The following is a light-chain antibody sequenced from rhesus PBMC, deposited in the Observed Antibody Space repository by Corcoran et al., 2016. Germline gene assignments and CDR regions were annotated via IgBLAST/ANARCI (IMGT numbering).Light chain of an antibody. V-gene: IGKV1-74*01. Sequence: DIQVTQSPSYLSASVGDRVTITCRASENVNNYLNWYQQKPGKAPKLLISKASTLLSGVPSRFSGSGSGTDYTFTISGLQPEDVASYYCQQGYGTPVTFGPGTKLDIK. CDR3: QQGYGTPVT. J-gene: IGKJ3*01. CDR2: KAS. CDR1: ENVNNY.